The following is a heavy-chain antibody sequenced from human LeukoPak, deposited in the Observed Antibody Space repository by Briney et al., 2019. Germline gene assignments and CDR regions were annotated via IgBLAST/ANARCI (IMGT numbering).Heavy chain of an antibody. J-gene: IGHJ3*02. CDR2: IYYSGST. CDR1: GGSISSYY. V-gene: IGHV4-59*08. Sequence: SETLSLTCTVPGGSISSYYWSWIRQPPGKGLEWIGYIYYSGSTNYNPSLKSRVTISVDTSKNQFSLKLSSVTAADTAVYHCARWGSGSSGYGAFDIWGQGTMVTVSS. D-gene: IGHD1-26*01. CDR3: ARWGSGSSGYGAFDI.